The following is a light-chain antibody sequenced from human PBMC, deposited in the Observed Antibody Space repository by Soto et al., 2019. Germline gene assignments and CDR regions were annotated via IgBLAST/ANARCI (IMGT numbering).Light chain of an antibody. CDR2: DAS. V-gene: IGKV1-5*01. J-gene: IGKJ1*01. CDR1: QSISSW. Sequence: GDRVTITCRASQSISSWLAWYQQKPGKAPKLLIYDASSVESGVSSRFSGSGSGTDFTLTISSLQPEDVATYYCQKYNSSPRTFGQGTKVDIK. CDR3: QKYNSSPRT.